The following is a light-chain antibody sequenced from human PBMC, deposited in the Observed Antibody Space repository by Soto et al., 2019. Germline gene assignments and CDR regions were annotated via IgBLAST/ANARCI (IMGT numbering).Light chain of an antibody. CDR2: EVS. V-gene: IGLV2-14*01. CDR3: SSYTSSSTLEV. J-gene: IGLJ1*01. CDR1: SDDVGGYNY. Sequence: QSALAQPASVSGSPGRSITISCTGTSDDVGGYNYVSWYQQHPGKAPKLMIYEVSNRPSGVSNRFSGSKSGNTASLTISGLQAEDEADYYCSSYTSSSTLEVFGTGTKVTVL.